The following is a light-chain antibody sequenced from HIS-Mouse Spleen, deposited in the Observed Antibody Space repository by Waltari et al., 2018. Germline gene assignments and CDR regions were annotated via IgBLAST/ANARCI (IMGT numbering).Light chain of an antibody. Sequence: SSELTQQPSVSLSPGQTASITSAGDKLGDKDARWYQQKPGQSPVLVIYEDSMRPSGIPERFSGSNSGNTATLTISGTQAMDEADYYCQAWDSSYSVFGGGTKLTVL. J-gene: IGLJ2*01. CDR2: EDS. CDR1: KLGDKD. CDR3: QAWDSSYSV. V-gene: IGLV3-1*01.